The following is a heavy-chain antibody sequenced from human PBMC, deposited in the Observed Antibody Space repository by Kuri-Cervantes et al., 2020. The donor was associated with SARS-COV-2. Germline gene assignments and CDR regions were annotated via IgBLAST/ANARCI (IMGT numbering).Heavy chain of an antibody. J-gene: IGHJ4*02. CDR1: GFTFSSYS. CDR2: ISSSSSYI. D-gene: IGHD4-11*01. CDR3: ARVTTVTEGY. Sequence: GESLKISCAASGFTFSSYSMNWVRQAPGKGLEWVSSISSSSSYIYYADSVKGRFTISRDNAKNSLYLQMNSLRAEDTAVYYCARVTTVTEGYWGQGTLVTVS. V-gene: IGHV3-21*01.